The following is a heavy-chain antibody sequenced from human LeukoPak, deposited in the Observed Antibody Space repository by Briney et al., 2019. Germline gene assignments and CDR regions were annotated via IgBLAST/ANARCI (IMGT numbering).Heavy chain of an antibody. J-gene: IGHJ4*02. CDR2: ISYDGSNK. D-gene: IGHD3-22*01. Sequence: GRSLRLSCAASGFTFSTYAIHWVRQAPGKGLEWAALISYDGSNKYFADSVRGRFTISRDNSKNTLYLQMNSLRAEDTAVYYCARDIGVGSSGYYGYFDYWGQGTLVTVSS. V-gene: IGHV3-30-3*01. CDR3: ARDIGVGSSGYYGYFDY. CDR1: GFTFSTYA.